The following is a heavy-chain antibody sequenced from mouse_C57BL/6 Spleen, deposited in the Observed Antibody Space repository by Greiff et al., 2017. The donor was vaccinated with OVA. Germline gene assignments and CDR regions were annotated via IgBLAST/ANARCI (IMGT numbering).Heavy chain of an antibody. CDR3: ARSSSGLAWFAY. D-gene: IGHD3-2*02. V-gene: IGHV1-22*01. CDR1: GYTFTDYN. CDR2: INPNNGGT. J-gene: IGHJ3*01. Sequence: VQLKQSGPELVKPGASVKMSCKASGYTFTDYNMHWVKQSHGKSLEWIGYINPNNGGTIYNQKFKGKATLTVNKSSSTAYMDLRSLTSEDSAVYYCARSSSGLAWFAYWGQGALVTVSA.